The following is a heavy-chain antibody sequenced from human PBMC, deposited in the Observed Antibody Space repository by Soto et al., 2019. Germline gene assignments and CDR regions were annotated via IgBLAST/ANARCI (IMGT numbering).Heavy chain of an antibody. CDR2: IYYSGST. J-gene: IGHJ4*02. CDR3: ARDKKAVKGVVRTGFDY. CDR1: GGSISSYY. V-gene: IGHV4-59*01. D-gene: IGHD2-15*01. Sequence: SETLSLTCTVSGGSISSYYWSWIRQPPGKGLEWIGYIYYSGSTNYNPSLKSRVTISVDTSKNQFSLKLSSVTAADTAVYYCARDKKAVKGVVRTGFDYWGQGTLVTVSS.